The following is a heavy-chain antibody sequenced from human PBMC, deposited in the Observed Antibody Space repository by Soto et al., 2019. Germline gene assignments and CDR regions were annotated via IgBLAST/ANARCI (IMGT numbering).Heavy chain of an antibody. J-gene: IGHJ5*02. Sequence: QVQLVESGGGVVQPGRSLRLSCAASGFIFSTYGMHWVRQAPGKGLEWLSVISYDGNNKYYADSVKGRFTISRDNSKKTLWLQMDSLRTEETAVYYCAKDLLLTTLTTVGAWGQGTLVTVSS. CDR3: AKDLLLTTLTTVGA. D-gene: IGHD4-17*01. V-gene: IGHV3-30*18. CDR1: GFIFSTYG. CDR2: ISYDGNNK.